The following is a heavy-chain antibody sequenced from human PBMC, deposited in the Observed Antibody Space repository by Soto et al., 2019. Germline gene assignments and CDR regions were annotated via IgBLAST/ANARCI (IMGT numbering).Heavy chain of an antibody. CDR2: IRSKAYGGTT. Sequence: GGSLRLSCTASGFTFGDYAMSWVRQAPGKGLEWVGFIRSKAYGGTTEYAASVKGRFTISRDDSKSIAYLQMNSLKTEDTAVYYCTRDPAYIAGRPDYYYYYGMDVWGQGTTVTVS. V-gene: IGHV3-49*04. D-gene: IGHD6-6*01. CDR1: GFTFGDYA. J-gene: IGHJ6*02. CDR3: TRDPAYIAGRPDYYYYYGMDV.